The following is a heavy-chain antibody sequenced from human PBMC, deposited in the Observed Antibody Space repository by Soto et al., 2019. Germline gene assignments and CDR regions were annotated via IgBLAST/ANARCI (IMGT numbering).Heavy chain of an antibody. CDR2: INAGNGNT. J-gene: IGHJ4*02. V-gene: IGHV1-3*01. D-gene: IGHD6-13*01. CDR3: ARLRIAAAGIPFDY. CDR1: GYTFTSYA. Sequence: ASVKVSCKASGYTFTSYAMHWVRQAPGQRLEWMGWINAGNGNTKYSQKFQGRVTITRDTSASTAYMELSSLRSEDTAVYYCARLRIAAAGIPFDYWGQGTLVTVSS.